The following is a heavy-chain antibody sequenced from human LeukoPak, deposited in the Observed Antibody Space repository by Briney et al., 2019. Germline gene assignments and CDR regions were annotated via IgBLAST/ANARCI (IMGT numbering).Heavy chain of an antibody. D-gene: IGHD1-26*01. J-gene: IGHJ4*02. CDR2: ISAYNGNT. V-gene: IGHV1-18*01. CDR3: ARDHLAEEWELLSDY. Sequence: GASVKVSCKASGYTFTSYGISWVRQAPGQGLEWMGWISAYNGNTNYAQKLQGRVTMTTDTSTSTAYMELRSLRSDDTAVYYCARDHLAEEWELLSDYWGQGTLVTVSS. CDR1: GYTFTSYG.